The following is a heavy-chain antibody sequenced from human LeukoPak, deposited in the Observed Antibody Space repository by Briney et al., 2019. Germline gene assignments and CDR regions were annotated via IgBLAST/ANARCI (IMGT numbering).Heavy chain of an antibody. J-gene: IGHJ4*02. CDR1: GFTFRSHG. CDR2: IWYDGSNK. Sequence: GGSLRLSCAASGFTFRSHGMHWVRQASGKGLEWVTVIWYDGSNKYYADSVKGRFTISRDNSKNTLYLQMNSLRAEDTAVYYCARDRQARYFDTWGQGTLVTVSS. CDR3: ARDRQARYFDT. V-gene: IGHV3-33*01.